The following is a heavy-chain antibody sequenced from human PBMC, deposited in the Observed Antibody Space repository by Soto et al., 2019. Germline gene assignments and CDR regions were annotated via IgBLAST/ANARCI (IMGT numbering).Heavy chain of an antibody. V-gene: IGHV3-30*18. CDR2: ISYDGSNK. J-gene: IGHJ6*02. CDR3: AKDRSSASTNYYYGMDV. D-gene: IGHD6-19*01. CDR1: GFTFSSYG. Sequence: QVQLVESGGGVVQPGRSLRLSCAASGFTFSSYGMHWVRQAPGKGLEWVAVISYDGSNKYYADSVKGRFTISRDNSKNQLYLQMNSLRAEDTAVYYCAKDRSSASTNYYYGMDVWGQGTTVTVSS.